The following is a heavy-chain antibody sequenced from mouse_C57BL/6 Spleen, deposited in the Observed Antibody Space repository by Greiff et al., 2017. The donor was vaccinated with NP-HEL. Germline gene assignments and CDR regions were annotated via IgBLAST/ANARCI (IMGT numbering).Heavy chain of an antibody. J-gene: IGHJ2*01. V-gene: IGHV1-54*01. CDR3: ARIDALGRLDY. Sequence: QVQLQQSGAELVRPGTSVKVSCKASGYAFTNYLIEWVKQRPGQGLEWIGAINPGSGGTTYNEKFKGKATLTADKSSSTAYMQLSSLTSEDSAVYFCARIDALGRLDYWGQGTTLTVSS. D-gene: IGHD4-1*01. CDR1: GYAFTNYL. CDR2: INPGSGGT.